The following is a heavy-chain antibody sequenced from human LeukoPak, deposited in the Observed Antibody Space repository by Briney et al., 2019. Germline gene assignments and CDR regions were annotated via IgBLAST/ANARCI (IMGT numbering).Heavy chain of an antibody. CDR3: AKDSSGYERVMYQFDY. V-gene: IGHV3-23*01. D-gene: IGHD5-12*01. Sequence: TGGSLRLSCAASGFIFSTYAMSWVRQAPGKGLEWVSAISGSGDSTFYADSVKGRFTISRDNSKNTLYLQMNSLRAEDTAVYYCAKDSSGYERVMYQFDYWGQGTLVTVSS. CDR1: GFIFSTYA. J-gene: IGHJ4*02. CDR2: ISGSGDST.